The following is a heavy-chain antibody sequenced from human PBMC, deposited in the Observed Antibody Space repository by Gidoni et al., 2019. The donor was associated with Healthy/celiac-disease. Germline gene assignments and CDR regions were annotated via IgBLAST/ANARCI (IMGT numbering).Heavy chain of an antibody. J-gene: IGHJ2*01. D-gene: IGHD1-26*01. CDR2: IIPIFGTA. V-gene: IGHV1-69*01. CDR3: ASRTNMRGQGGSYSSDWYFDP. Sequence: QVQLVQSGAEVKKPGSSVKVSCKASGGTFSSYAISWVRQAPGQGLEWMGGIIPIFGTANYAQKFQGRVTITADESTSTAYMELSSLRSEDTAVYYCASRTNMRGQGGSYSSDWYFDPWGRGTLVTVSS. CDR1: GGTFSSYA.